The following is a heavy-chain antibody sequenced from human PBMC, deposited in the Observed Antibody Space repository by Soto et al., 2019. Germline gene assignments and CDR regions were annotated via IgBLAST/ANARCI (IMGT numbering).Heavy chain of an antibody. V-gene: IGHV3-30*18. CDR3: AKESYSSSSYYYGMDV. D-gene: IGHD6-6*01. CDR1: GFTFSSYG. Sequence: QVQLVESGGGVVQPGRSLRLSCAASGFTFSSYGMHWVRQAPGEGLEWVAVISYDGSNKYYADSVKGRFTVSRDNSKNTLFLQMNSLRGEDTAVHYCAKESYSSSSYYYGMDVWGQGTTVTVSS. J-gene: IGHJ6*02. CDR2: ISYDGSNK.